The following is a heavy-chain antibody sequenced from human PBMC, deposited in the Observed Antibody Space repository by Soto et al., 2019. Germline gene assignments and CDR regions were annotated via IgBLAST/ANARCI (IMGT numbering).Heavy chain of an antibody. D-gene: IGHD2-15*01. J-gene: IGHJ4*02. V-gene: IGHV4-34*01. CDR2: INHSGST. Sequence: QVHLQQWGAGLLKPSETLSLTCAVYGGSFSGYYWCWIRQSPGKGLEWIGEINHSGSTNYNPSLKNRVTISVDTSKNQFSLNLNSVTAADTAVYYCAGLVADDWGQGTLVTVSS. CDR1: GGSFSGYY. CDR3: AGLVADD.